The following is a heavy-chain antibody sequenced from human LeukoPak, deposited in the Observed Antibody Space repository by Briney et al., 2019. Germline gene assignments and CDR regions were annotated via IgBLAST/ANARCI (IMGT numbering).Heavy chain of an antibody. CDR2: MNPNSGNT. CDR1: GYTFTSYD. V-gene: IGHV1-8*01. CDR3: ARDRGIVVPAAMLDY. J-gene: IGHJ4*02. Sequence: ASVKVSCKASGYTFTSYDINWVRQATGQGLEWMGWMNPNSGNTGYAQKFQGRVTMTRNTSISTAYMELRSLRSDDTAVYYCARDRGIVVPAAMLDYWGQGTLVTVSS. D-gene: IGHD2-2*01.